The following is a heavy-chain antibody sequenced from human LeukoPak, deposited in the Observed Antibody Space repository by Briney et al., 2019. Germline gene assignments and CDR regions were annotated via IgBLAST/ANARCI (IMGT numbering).Heavy chain of an antibody. CDR1: GYTFTGYY. J-gene: IGHJ4*02. CDR2: TNPNSGDT. CDR3: ARDGERRTPAAAGNGEVDY. D-gene: IGHD6-13*01. Sequence: ASVKVSCRASGYTFTGYYIHWVRQAPGQGLEWMGWTNPNSGDTYYAQMFQGRVTMTRDTSISTGYMELRSLRSDDTAVYYCARDGERRTPAAAGNGEVDYWGQGTLVTVSS. V-gene: IGHV1-2*02.